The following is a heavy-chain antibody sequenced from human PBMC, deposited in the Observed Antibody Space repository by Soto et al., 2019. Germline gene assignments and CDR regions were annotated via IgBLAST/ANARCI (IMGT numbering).Heavy chain of an antibody. J-gene: IGHJ4*02. V-gene: IGHV3-33*01. CDR3: ARAAYYYDSSGYYLYFDY. D-gene: IGHD3-22*01. CDR2: IWYDGSNK. CDR1: GFTFSSYG. Sequence: GGSLRLSCAASGFTFSSYGMHWVRQAPGKGLEWVAVIWYDGSNKYYADSVKGRFTISRDNSKNTLYLQMNSLRAEDTAVYYCARAAYYYDSSGYYLYFDYWGQGTLVTAPQ.